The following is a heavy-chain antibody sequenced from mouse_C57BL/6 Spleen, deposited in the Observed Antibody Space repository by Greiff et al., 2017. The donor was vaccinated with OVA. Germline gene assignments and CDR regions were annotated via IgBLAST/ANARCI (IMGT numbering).Heavy chain of an antibody. D-gene: IGHD2-1*01. V-gene: IGHV1-84*01. J-gene: IGHJ2*01. CDR2: ISPGSGNT. CDR1: GYTFTDYY. Sequence: VQLQQSGTELVKPGASVKISCKASGYTFTDYYINWVKQRTGQGLEWIGWISPGSGNTKYKEKFTGKATLTVDQSSSTAYMQLSSLTSEDAAVYFCARGNYEDFYYWGQGTTLTVSS. CDR3: ARGNYEDFYY.